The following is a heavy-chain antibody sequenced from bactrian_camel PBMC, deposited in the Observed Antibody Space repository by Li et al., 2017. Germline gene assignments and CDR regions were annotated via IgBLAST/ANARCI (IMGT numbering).Heavy chain of an antibody. J-gene: IGHJ4*01. V-gene: IGHV3S53*01. D-gene: IGHD4*01. CDR1: ESTYRSIC. CDR2: VDSNGVT. CDR3: AARTWCATTSLGAKDYNY. Sequence: HVQLVESGGGSVQAGGSLTLSCSASESTYRSICMVWFRQAPGSQRETVATVDSNGVTKVADSVTGRFTISKDNAENTLYLQMDSLKPEDTAMYYCAARTWCATTSLGAKDYNYWAQGTQVTVS.